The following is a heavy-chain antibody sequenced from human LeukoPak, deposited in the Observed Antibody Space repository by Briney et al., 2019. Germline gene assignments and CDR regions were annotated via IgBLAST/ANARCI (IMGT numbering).Heavy chain of an antibody. J-gene: IGHJ4*02. D-gene: IGHD6-13*01. V-gene: IGHV1-8*03. CDR3: ARSSSSWSSGY. CDR2: MNPNSDNT. Sequence: ASVKVSCKASGYTFTSYDINWLRQATGQGLEWMGWMNPNSDNTGYAQKFQGRVTITRNTSISTAYMELSSLRSEDTAVYYCARSSSSWSSGYWGQGTLVTVSS. CDR1: GYTFTSYD.